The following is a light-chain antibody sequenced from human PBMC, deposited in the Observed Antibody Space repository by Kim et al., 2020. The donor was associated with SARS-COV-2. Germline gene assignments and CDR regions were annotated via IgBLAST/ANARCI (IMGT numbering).Light chain of an antibody. V-gene: IGLV3-19*01. CDR2: GKN. Sequence: SSELTQDPAVSVALGQTVRITCQGDSLRSYYASWYQQNPGQAPVLVIYGKNNRPSGIPDRFSGSSSGNTASLTITGAQAEDEADYYCNSRDSSGVVFGGG. J-gene: IGLJ2*01. CDR1: SLRSYY. CDR3: NSRDSSGVV.